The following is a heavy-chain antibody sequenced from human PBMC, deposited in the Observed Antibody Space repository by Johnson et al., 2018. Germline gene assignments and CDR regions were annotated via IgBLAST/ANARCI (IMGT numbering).Heavy chain of an antibody. J-gene: IGHJ3*02. CDR2: IRSSSSYI. CDR3: ARNYYDRSGFYGDGFDS. D-gene: IGHD3-22*01. Sequence: EVQLVESGGGLVKPGGSLRLSCAASGFTFSSYSMNWVRQAPGKGLEWVSSIRSSSSYIYYADSVKGRFTISRDNAKNSLYLQMHSRIVDDTAVYYCARNYYDRSGFYGDGFDSWGQGTMVIGSS. V-gene: IGHV3-21*01. CDR1: GFTFSSYS.